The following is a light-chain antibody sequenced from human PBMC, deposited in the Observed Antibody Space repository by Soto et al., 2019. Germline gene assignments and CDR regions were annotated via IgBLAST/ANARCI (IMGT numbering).Light chain of an antibody. V-gene: IGKV3-11*01. CDR2: YAS. CDR1: QSVRTV. J-gene: IGKJ5*01. CDR3: QQRTDWPTIT. Sequence: EIVLTQSPATLSLSPGERATLSCGASQSVRTVLSWYQQKPGQAPRLLIYYASTRATGVPARFSGSGYGTDVTLTISYLESEDCGVYYFQQRTDWPTITFGQGTRRDIK.